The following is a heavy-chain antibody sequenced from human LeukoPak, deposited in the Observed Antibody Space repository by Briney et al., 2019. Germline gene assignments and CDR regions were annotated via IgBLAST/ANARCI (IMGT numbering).Heavy chain of an antibody. CDR1: GYTFTGYY. CDR2: IIPIFGTA. CDR3: ARGRDSGWYDWFDP. D-gene: IGHD6-19*01. Sequence: ASVKVSCKASGYTFTGYYMHWVRQAPGQGLEWMGGIIPIFGTANYAQKFQGRVTITADESTSTAYMELSSLRSEDTAVYYCARGRDSGWYDWFDPWGQGTLVTVSS. V-gene: IGHV1-69*13. J-gene: IGHJ5*02.